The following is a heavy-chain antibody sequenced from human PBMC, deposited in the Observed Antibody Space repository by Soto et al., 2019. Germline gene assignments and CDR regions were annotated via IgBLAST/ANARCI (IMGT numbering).Heavy chain of an antibody. CDR3: ARSHPNHDFWSGYSPDYGMDV. J-gene: IGHJ6*02. D-gene: IGHD3-3*01. CDR2: IYPGDSDT. V-gene: IGHV5-51*01. CDR1: GYSFTSYW. Sequence: GESLKISCKGSGYSFTSYWIGWVRQMPGKGLEWMGIIYPGDSDTRYSPSFQGQVTISADKSISTAYLQWSSLKASDTAMYYCARSHPNHDFWSGYSPDYGMDVWGQGTTVTVSS.